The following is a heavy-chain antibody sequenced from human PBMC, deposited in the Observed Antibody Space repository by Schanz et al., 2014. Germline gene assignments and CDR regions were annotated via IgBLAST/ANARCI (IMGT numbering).Heavy chain of an antibody. J-gene: IGHJ6*02. CDR3: ARHSGYYYYYGMDV. Sequence: QLQLQESGPGLVKPSETLSLTCTVSGGSISSSSYYWGWIRQPPGKGLEWIGSIYYSGSTYYNPSLKRRVTISVDTSKTQFPLKLSSVTAADTAVYYCARHSGYYYYYGMDVWGQGTTVTVSS. CDR2: IYYSGST. V-gene: IGHV4-39*01. CDR1: GGSISSSSYY.